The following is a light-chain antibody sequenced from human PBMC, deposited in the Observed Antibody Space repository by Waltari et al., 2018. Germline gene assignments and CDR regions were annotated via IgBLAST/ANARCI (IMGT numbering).Light chain of an antibody. CDR1: QVITNY. CDR3: QQYDNLPFT. J-gene: IGKJ3*01. CDR2: DAS. V-gene: IGKV1-33*01. Sequence: DIQMTQSPPSLSASVGDRVTSPCQASQVITNYLNWYQQKPGKAPKLLIYDASRLETGVPSRFSGSGSGTDFTFTISSLQTEDIATYYCQQYDNLPFTFGPGTRVDIK.